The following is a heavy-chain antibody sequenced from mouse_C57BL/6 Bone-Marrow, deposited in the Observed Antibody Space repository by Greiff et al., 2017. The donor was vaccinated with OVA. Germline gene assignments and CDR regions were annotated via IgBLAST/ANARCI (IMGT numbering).Heavy chain of an antibody. CDR3: AREYYGKGDYFDY. CDR1: GFTFSDYG. D-gene: IGHD1-1*01. V-gene: IGHV5-17*01. CDR2: ISSGSSTI. J-gene: IGHJ2*01. Sequence: EVKLVESGGGLVKPGGSLKLSCAASGFTFSDYGMHWVRQAPEKGLEWVAYISSGSSTIYYADTVKGRFTISRDNAKNTLFLQMTSLKSEDTAMYYCAREYYGKGDYFDYWGQGTTLTVSS.